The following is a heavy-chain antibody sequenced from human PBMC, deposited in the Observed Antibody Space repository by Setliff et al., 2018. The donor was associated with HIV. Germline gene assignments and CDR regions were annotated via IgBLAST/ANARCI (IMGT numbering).Heavy chain of an antibody. CDR1: GYTFTSYP. J-gene: IGHJ4*02. D-gene: IGHD6-19*01. CDR2: INSNTGNP. Sequence: ASVKVSCKASGYTFTSYPMNWVRQAPGQGLEWMGWINSNTGNPTYAQGFTGRFVFSLDTSVSTAYLQISSPKAEDTAVYYCARGSGGAAAEIYRSFDYWGQGTLVTVSS. CDR3: ARGSGGAAAEIYRSFDY. V-gene: IGHV7-4-1*02.